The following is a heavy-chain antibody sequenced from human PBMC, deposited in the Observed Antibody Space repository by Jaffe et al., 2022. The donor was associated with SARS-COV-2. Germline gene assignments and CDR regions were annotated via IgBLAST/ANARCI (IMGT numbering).Heavy chain of an antibody. J-gene: IGHJ4*02. D-gene: IGHD2-21*02. CDR2: IYWNDDK. CDR1: GFSLSTSGVG. V-gene: IGHV2-5*01. CDR3: AHRHLWGVVVVTAARGAFDY. Sequence: QITLKESGPTLVKPTQTLTLTCTFSGFSLSTSGVGVGWIRQPPGKALEWLALIYWNDDKRYSPSLKSRLTITKDTSKNQVVLTMTNMDPVDTATYYCAHRHLWGVVVVTAARGAFDYWGQGTLVTVSS.